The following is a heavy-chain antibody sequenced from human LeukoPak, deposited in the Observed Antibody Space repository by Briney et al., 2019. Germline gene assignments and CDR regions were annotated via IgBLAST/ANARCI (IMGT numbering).Heavy chain of an antibody. CDR1: GFTFSSYS. CDR2: ISSSSSYI. D-gene: IGHD6-19*01. CDR3: ARDDEWLVAFDY. Sequence: GGSLRLSCAASGFTFSSYSMNWVRQAPGKVLEWVSSISSSSSYIYYADSVTGRFTTSTDNAKNSLYLQMNSLRAEDTAVYYCARDDEWLVAFDYWGQGTLVTVSS. J-gene: IGHJ4*02. V-gene: IGHV3-21*01.